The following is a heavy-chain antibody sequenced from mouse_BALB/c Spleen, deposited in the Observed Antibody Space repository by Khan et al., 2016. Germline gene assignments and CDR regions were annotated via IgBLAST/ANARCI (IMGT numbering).Heavy chain of an antibody. J-gene: IGHJ4*01. CDR3: ARSRGSSYDYYAMDY. V-gene: IGHV9-2-1*01. CDR2: INTETGEP. CDR1: GYTFTDYS. Sequence: QIQLVQSGPELKKPGETVKISCKASGYTFTDYSIHWVKQAPGKGLKWMGWINTETGEPTYADDFKGRFAFSLETSASTAYLQLNNLKNEDTATYFCARSRGSSYDYYAMDYWGQGTSVTVSS. D-gene: IGHD1-1*01.